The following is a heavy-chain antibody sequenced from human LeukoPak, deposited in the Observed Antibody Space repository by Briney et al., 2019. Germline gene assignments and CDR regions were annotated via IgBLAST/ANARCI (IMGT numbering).Heavy chain of an antibody. CDR2: IKQDGSEK. CDR3: ATSRTFDY. CDR1: GFTFSTYW. V-gene: IGHV3-7*01. D-gene: IGHD1-7*01. Sequence: GGSLRLSCAASGFTFSTYWMNWVRQAPGKGLEWVANIKQDGSEKYYVDSVKGRFTISRDNAENSLYLQMNSLRAEDTAVYYCATSRTFDYWGQGTLVTVSS. J-gene: IGHJ4*02.